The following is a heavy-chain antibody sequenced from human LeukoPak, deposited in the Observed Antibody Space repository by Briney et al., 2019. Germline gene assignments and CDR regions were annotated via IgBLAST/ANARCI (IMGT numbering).Heavy chain of an antibody. V-gene: IGHV3-21*01. CDR3: ARVKEQQLVPRANYYYYYGMDV. CDR2: ISSSSSYI. D-gene: IGHD6-13*01. J-gene: IGHJ6*02. CDR1: GFTFSSYS. Sequence: GGSLRLSCAASGFTFSSYSMNWVRQAPGKGLEWASSISSSSSYIYYADSVKGRFTISRDNAKNSLYLQMNSLRAEDTAVYYCARVKEQQLVPRANYYYYYGMDVWGQGTTVTVSS.